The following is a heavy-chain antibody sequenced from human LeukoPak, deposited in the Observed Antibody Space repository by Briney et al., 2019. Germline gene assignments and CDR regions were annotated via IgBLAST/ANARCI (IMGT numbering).Heavy chain of an antibody. D-gene: IGHD1-26*01. J-gene: IGHJ3*02. Sequence: PSETLSLTCAVYGGSFSGYYWSWIRQPPGKGLEWIGEINHSGSTNYNPSLKSRVTISVDTSKNQFSLKLSSVTAADTAVYYCAREVVGAIGAFDIWGQGTMVTVSS. V-gene: IGHV4-34*01. CDR3: AREVVGAIGAFDI. CDR1: GGSFSGYY. CDR2: INHSGST.